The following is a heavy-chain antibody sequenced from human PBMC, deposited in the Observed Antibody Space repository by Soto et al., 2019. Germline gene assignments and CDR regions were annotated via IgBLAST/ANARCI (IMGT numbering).Heavy chain of an antibody. CDR3: ARRILTGTNWFDP. CDR1: GGTFSSYA. D-gene: IGHD3-9*01. J-gene: IGHJ5*02. V-gene: IGHV1-69*13. CDR2: IIPIFGTA. Sequence: SVKVSCKASGGTFSSYAISWVRQAPGQGLEWMGGIIPIFGTANYAQKFQGRVTITADESTSTAYMELSSLRSEDTAVYYCARRILTGTNWFDPWGQGTLVTVSS.